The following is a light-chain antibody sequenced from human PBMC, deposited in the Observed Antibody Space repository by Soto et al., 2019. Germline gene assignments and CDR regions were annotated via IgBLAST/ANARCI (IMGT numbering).Light chain of an antibody. Sequence: EIGMTQYQATLSVSPGERATLSCRASQSVSSNLAWYQQKPGQAPRLLIYGASTRATGIPARFSGSGSGTEFTLTISSLQSEDFAVYYCQQYNNWPLTFGGGTKVDIK. CDR1: QSVSSN. J-gene: IGKJ4*01. CDR3: QQYNNWPLT. CDR2: GAS. V-gene: IGKV3-15*01.